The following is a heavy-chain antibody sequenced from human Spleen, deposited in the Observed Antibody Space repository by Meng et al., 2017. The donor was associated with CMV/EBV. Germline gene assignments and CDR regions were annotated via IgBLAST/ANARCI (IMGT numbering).Heavy chain of an antibody. CDR1: GYTFINYY. CDR3: ARGPSRDCTSTNCHIMF. D-gene: IGHD2-2*01. CDR2: INPSGGGT. V-gene: IGHV1-46*01. Sequence: ASVKVSCKASGYTFINYYIHWVRQAPGQGLEWVGIINPSGGGTSYAQKFQGRVAMTTDTSTRTIYMELSSLRSEDTAVYFCARGPSRDCTSTNCHIMFWGQGTLVTVSS. J-gene: IGHJ4*02.